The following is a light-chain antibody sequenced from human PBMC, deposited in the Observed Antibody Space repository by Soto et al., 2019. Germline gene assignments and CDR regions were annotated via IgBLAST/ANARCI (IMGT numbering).Light chain of an antibody. V-gene: IGKV3D-7*01. CDR1: QSVSSSY. CDR3: EQDYNLPRT. CDR2: GAS. Sequence: PGERVTLSCRASQSVSSSYLTWYQQKPGQAPRLLIYGASTRATSIPARFSGSGSGTDFTLTISSLQPEDFAVYDGEQDYNLPRTFGQGTKVEIK. J-gene: IGKJ1*01.